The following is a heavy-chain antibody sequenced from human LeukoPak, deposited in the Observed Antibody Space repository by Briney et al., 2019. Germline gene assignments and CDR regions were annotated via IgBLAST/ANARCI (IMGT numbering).Heavy chain of an antibody. CDR1: GGSISSYY. J-gene: IGHJ5*02. CDR2: IYYSGST. V-gene: IGHV4-59*01. Sequence: SETLSLTCTVSGGSISSYYWSWIRQPPGKGLEWIGYIYYSGSTNYNPSLKSRVTISVDTSKNQLSLKLSSVTAADTAVYYCARRHSGWYGGVMGWFDPWGQGTLVTASS. D-gene: IGHD6-19*01. CDR3: ARRHSGWYGGVMGWFDP.